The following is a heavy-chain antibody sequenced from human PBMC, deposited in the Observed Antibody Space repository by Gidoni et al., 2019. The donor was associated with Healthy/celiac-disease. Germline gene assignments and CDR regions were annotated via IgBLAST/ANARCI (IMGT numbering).Heavy chain of an antibody. Sequence: QVQLPQWGAGLLKPSESLSLTCPVYGGSVSGYYWRWLRQPPGKGLVWIGEINHSGSTNYNPSLKIRVTISVNTSKKQFGRNLSAVTAVYTSVYYCARGLALVHWGQGTLVTVSS. D-gene: IGHD3-16*02. V-gene: IGHV4-34*01. J-gene: IGHJ4*02. CDR2: INHSGST. CDR3: ARGLALVH. CDR1: GGSVSGYY.